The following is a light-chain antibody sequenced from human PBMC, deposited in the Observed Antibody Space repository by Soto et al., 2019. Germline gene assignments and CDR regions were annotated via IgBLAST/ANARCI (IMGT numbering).Light chain of an antibody. V-gene: IGKV1-27*01. CDR2: AAS. J-gene: IGKJ4*01. Sequence: DVQMTQSPSSLSASVGDRVTITCRASKIIAPYLAWFQQKPGKVPKLLIYAASTLQAGVPSRFSGSGSGTDFTLTISSLQPEDVATYYCQQYNSAPLTFGGGTKVEIK. CDR1: KIIAPY. CDR3: QQYNSAPLT.